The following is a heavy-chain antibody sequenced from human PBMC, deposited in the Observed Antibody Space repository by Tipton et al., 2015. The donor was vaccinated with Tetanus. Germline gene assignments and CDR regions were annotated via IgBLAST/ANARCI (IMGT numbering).Heavy chain of an antibody. CDR3: ARGDGYHYYYHMDV. J-gene: IGHJ6*04. V-gene: IGHV4-61*01. Sequence: TLSLTCTVSGGSVSSGSYYWSWIRQPPGKGLVWIGYFFYSGSTNYNPSLKSRVSMAVGTSKNQFSLQLRSVTAADTAVYYCARGDGYHYYYHMDVWGRGTTVTVSS. CDR1: GGSVSSGSYY. CDR2: FFYSGST. D-gene: IGHD1-26*01.